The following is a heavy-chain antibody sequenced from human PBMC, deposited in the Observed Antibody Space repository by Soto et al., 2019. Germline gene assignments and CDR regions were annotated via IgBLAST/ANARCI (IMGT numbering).Heavy chain of an antibody. D-gene: IGHD1-26*01. CDR1: ESTVSRDW. CDR2: INQDGSEK. Sequence: EVHLVESGGGLVQTGGSLRLSCAIFESTVSRDWMNWVRQAPGKGLEWVAHINQDGSEKYYVDSVKGRFTISRDNAKKSLFLQVNSLRPAYTYMYYSSGGVGDAFWGQGTLVTVSS. J-gene: IGHJ4*02. V-gene: IGHV3-7*04. CDR3: SGGVGDAF.